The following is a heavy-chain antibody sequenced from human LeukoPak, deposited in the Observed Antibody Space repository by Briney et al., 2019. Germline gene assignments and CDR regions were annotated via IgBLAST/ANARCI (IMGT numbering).Heavy chain of an antibody. CDR2: ITWNSGSI. D-gene: IGHD5-18*01. CDR3: AKDKGRGYSYLDY. J-gene: IGHJ4*02. Sequence: PGRSLRLSCAASGFTFDDYAIHWVRRAPGKGVEWVSGITWNSGSIVYADSVKGRFTISRDNAKKSLYLQMNSLRAEDTALYYCAKDKGRGYSYLDYCGQGTLVTVSS. CDR1: GFTFDDYA. V-gene: IGHV3-9*01.